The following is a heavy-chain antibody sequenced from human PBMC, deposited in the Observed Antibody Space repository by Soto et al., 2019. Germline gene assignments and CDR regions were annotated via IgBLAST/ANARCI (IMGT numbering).Heavy chain of an antibody. V-gene: IGHV3-7*05. D-gene: IGHD2-21*01. J-gene: IGHJ4*02. CDR3: ATGLIVLDY. CDR2: IKQDGSEK. CDR1: GFTFSSYW. Sequence: EVQLVESGGGSVQPGVSLRLSCGASGFTFSSYWMSWVRQAPGKGLESVANIKQDGSEKNYVDSVKGRFTISRDNAKNSLYLQMNSLRAEDTAVYYCATGLIVLDYWGQGTLVTVSS.